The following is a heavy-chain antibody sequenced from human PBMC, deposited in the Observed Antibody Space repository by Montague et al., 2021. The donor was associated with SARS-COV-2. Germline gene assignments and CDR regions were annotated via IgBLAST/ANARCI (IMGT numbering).Heavy chain of an antibody. CDR2: VYYSGYT. Sequence: SETLSLTCTVSGDSVSSSDYYWGWIRQPPGKGLEWLGIVYYSGYTYYNPSVKGRVTISIDASKNQFSLKLKSLTATDTAIYHCARRRLREDYFDFWGRGT. J-gene: IGHJ4*02. D-gene: IGHD1-26*01. V-gene: IGHV4-39*01. CDR3: ARRRLREDYFDF. CDR1: GDSVSSSDYY.